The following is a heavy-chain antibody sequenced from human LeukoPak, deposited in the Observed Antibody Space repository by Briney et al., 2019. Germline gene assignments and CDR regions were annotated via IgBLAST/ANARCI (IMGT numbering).Heavy chain of an antibody. V-gene: IGHV4-34*01. CDR2: INHSGST. J-gene: IGHJ4*02. Sequence: SETLSLTCAVYGGSFSGYYWSWIRQPPGKGLEWIGEINHSGSTNYNPSLKSRVTISVDTSKNQFSLKLSSVTAAGTAVYYCARGHNFDFWSGTFKFDYWGQGTLVTVSS. CDR1: GGSFSGYY. CDR3: ARGHNFDFWSGTFKFDY. D-gene: IGHD3-3*01.